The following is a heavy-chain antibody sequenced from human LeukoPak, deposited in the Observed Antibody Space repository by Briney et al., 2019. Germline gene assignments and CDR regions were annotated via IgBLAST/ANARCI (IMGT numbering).Heavy chain of an antibody. J-gene: IGHJ4*02. CDR1: GFTFSSYW. V-gene: IGHV3-74*01. CDR2: INTDGSSR. CDR3: ARDHSSWEVPSDY. D-gene: IGHD6-13*01. Sequence: GGSLRLSCAASGFTFSSYWMHWVRQVPGKGLVWVSGINTDGSSRSYADSVKGRFTISRDNAKNTLYLQMNSLRAEDMAVYYCARDHSSWEVPSDYWGQGTLVTVSS.